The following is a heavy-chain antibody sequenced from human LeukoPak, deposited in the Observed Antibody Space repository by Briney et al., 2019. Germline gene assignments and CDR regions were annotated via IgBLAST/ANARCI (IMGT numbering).Heavy chain of an antibody. CDR2: TTSDNGNT. Sequence: ASVTVSCKASGYTFTRYGISWVRQAPGQGLEWMGWTTSDNGNTNYALKFQGRVTMTTDTSTSTAYMELRSLRSDDTAVYYCARGWEAQMVGVYWGQGTLVTVSS. D-gene: IGHD6-13*01. CDR1: GYTFTRYG. J-gene: IGHJ4*02. CDR3: ARGWEAQMVGVY. V-gene: IGHV1-18*01.